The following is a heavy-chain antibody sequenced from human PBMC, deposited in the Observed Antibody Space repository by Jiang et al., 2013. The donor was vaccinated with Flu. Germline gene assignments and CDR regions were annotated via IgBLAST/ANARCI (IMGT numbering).Heavy chain of an antibody. J-gene: IGHJ3*02. CDR2: IHYSGST. Sequence: GPGLVKPSETLSLTCTVSGGSIGYYYWSWIRQPPGKGLEWIGYIHYSGSTNYSPSLKSRVTISVDTSKNQVSLRLRSVTAADTAVYYCARDDGNRLTVPAVKDAFDIWGQGT. D-gene: IGHD2-2*01. CDR1: GGSIGYYY. CDR3: ARDDGNRLTVPAVKDAFDI. V-gene: IGHV4-59*01.